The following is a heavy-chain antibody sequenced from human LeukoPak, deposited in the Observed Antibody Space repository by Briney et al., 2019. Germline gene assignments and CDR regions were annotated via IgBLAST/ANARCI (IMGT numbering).Heavy chain of an antibody. CDR3: ARDEGDYGDYYWFDP. V-gene: IGHV4-34*01. CDR2: INHSGST. D-gene: IGHD4-17*01. Sequence: PSETLSLTCAVYGGSFSGYYWSWIRQPPGKGLEWIGEINHSGSTNYNPSLKSRVTISVDTSKNQFSLKLSSVTAADTAVYYCARDEGDYGDYYWFDPWGQGTLVTVSS. CDR1: GGSFSGYY. J-gene: IGHJ5*02.